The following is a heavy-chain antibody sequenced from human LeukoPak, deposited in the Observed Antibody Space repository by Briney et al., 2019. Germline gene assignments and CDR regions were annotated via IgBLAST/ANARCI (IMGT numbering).Heavy chain of an antibody. CDR1: GLTFSSSW. V-gene: IGHV3-48*02. D-gene: IGHD1-1*01. CDR3: VRDHDWSFDL. CDR2: INSDTNIT. Sequence: GGSLRLSCAVSGLTFSSSWMDRVRQAPGKGLEWVSHINSDTNITPYTASVSGRFTISRDNAKNSLYLHVNSLRDEDTAVYYCVRDHDWSFDLWGQGALVTVSS. J-gene: IGHJ4*02.